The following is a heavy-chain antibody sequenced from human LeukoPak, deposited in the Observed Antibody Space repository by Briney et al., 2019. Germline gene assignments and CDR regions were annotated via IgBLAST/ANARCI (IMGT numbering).Heavy chain of an antibody. J-gene: IGHJ4*02. V-gene: IGHV1-18*01. CDR3: ARVRYYDSSGHDY. CDR1: NYTFTNYG. D-gene: IGHD3-22*01. CDR2: IRAYNGKI. Sequence: ASVKVSCKASNYTFTNYGISWVRQAPGQGLEWMGWIRAYNGKINYAQKLQGRVTMTTDTATSTAYMELRSLRSDDTAVYYCARVRYYDSSGHDYWGQGTLVTVSS.